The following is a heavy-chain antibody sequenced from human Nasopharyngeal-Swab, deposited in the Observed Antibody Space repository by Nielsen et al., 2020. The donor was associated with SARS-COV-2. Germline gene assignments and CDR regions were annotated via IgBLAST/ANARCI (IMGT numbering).Heavy chain of an antibody. J-gene: IGHJ4*02. D-gene: IGHD6-13*01. V-gene: IGHV3-30*18. Sequence: GESLKISWAASGFTFSSYGMHWVRQAPGKGLEWVAVISYDGSNKYYADSVKGRFTISRDNSKNTLYLQMNSLRAEDTAVYFCAKAGTAAGFDYWGQGTLVTVSS. CDR3: AKAGTAAGFDY. CDR1: GFTFSSYG. CDR2: ISYDGSNK.